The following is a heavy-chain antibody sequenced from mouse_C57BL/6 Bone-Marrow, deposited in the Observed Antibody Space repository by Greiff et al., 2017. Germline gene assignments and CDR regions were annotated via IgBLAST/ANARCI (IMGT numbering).Heavy chain of an antibody. CDR2: ISSGGDYI. Sequence: EVKLMESGEGLVKPGGSLKLSCAASGFTFSSYAMSWVRQTPEKRLEWVAYISSGGDYIYYADTVKGRFTISRDNARNTLYLQMSSLKSEDTAMXYCTRDPVWSYAMGYWGQRTSVTVAS. D-gene: IGHD2-10*02. J-gene: IGHJ4*01. CDR3: TRDPVWSYAMGY. CDR1: GFTFSSYA. V-gene: IGHV5-9-1*02.